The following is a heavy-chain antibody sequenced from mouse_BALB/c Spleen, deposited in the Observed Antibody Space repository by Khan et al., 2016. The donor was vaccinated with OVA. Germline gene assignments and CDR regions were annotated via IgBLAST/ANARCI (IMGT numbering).Heavy chain of an antibody. CDR2: IWAGGST. V-gene: IGHV2-9*02. Sequence: VQLQESGPGLVAPSQTLSISCTVPGFSISNYGVHWVRQPPGKGLEWLGVIWAGGSTNHNSALMSRLSITKDNSKNQVFLKMNSLQTDDTAIYYCARAFYNGAWFAYWGQGTLVTVSA. CDR1: GFSISNYG. J-gene: IGHJ3*01. CDR3: ARAFYNGAWFAY. D-gene: IGHD1-3*01.